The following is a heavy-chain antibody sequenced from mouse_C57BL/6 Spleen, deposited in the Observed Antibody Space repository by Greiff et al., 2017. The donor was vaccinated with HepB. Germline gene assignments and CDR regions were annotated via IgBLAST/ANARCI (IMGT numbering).Heavy chain of an antibody. CDR2: INPNNGGT. V-gene: IGHV1-26*01. D-gene: IGHD1-1*01. Sequence: EVQLQQSGPELVKPGASVKISCKASGYTFTDYYMNWVKQSHGKSLEWIGDINPNNGGTSYNQKFKGKATLTVDKSSSTAYMELRSLTSEDSAVYYCARWEIYYGSSPHYYAMDYWGQGTSVTVSS. CDR1: GYTFTDYY. CDR3: ARWEIYYGSSPHYYAMDY. J-gene: IGHJ4*01.